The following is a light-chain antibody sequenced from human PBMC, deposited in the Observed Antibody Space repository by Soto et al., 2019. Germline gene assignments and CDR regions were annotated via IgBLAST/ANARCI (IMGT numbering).Light chain of an antibody. V-gene: IGLV1-40*01. CDR2: GNS. Sequence: QSVLTQPPSVSGAPGQRVTISCTRSSSNIGAGYDVHWYQQLPGTAPKFLIYGNSNRPSGVPDRFSGSKSGTSASLAITGLQAEDEADYYCQSYDSSLSGWVFGGGTKVTVL. CDR1: SSNIGAGYD. CDR3: QSYDSSLSGWV. J-gene: IGLJ3*02.